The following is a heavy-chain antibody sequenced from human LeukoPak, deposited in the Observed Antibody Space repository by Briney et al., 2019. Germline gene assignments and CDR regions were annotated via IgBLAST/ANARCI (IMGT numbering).Heavy chain of an antibody. CDR2: FDPEDGET. CDR1: GYTLTELS. CDR3: ARVSDYYYGSGSYYDY. Sequence: ASVKVSCKVSGYTLTELSMLWVRQAPGKGLEWMGGFDPEDGETIYAQKFQGRVTMTEDTSTDTVYMELSSLRSEDTAVYYCARVSDYYYGSGSYYDYWGQGTLVTVSS. D-gene: IGHD3-10*01. V-gene: IGHV1-24*01. J-gene: IGHJ4*02.